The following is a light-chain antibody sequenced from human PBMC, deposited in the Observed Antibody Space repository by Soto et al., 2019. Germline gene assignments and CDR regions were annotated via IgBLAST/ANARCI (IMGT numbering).Light chain of an antibody. J-gene: IGKJ1*01. V-gene: IGKV1-5*03. Sequence: IQKTQSPCTMSASVGSRVPISGRASQSISSWLAWYQQKPGKAPKFLIHKVSTLVSGVPSRFSGSGSGTEFTLTISSLQPDDFATYFCQEYYTYPWSFGQGIEVDIK. CDR1: QSISSW. CDR2: KVS. CDR3: QEYYTYPWS.